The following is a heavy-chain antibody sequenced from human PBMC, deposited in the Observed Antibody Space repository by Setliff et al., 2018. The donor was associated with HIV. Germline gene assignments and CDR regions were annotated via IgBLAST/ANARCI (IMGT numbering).Heavy chain of an antibody. D-gene: IGHD1-1*01. Sequence: ASVKVSCKASGYTFTSYGISWVQQAPGQGLEWMGWISPDNGDTTTAQRFQGRVTMTRDTSINTAYLELSGLRSDDTAVYFCATQLSNSLDYWGQGTLVTVSS. J-gene: IGHJ4*02. CDR2: ISPDNGDT. V-gene: IGHV1-18*01. CDR3: ATQLSNSLDY. CDR1: GYTFTSYG.